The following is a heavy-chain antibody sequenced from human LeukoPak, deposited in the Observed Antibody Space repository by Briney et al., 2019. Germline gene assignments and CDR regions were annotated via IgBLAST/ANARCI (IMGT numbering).Heavy chain of an antibody. D-gene: IGHD3-22*01. CDR2: IYSSGST. Sequence: SETLPLTCTVSGASITTNYWNWIRQPPGEGLEWIGSIYSSGSTYYNPSLKSRVTISVDTSKNQFSLKLSSVTAADTAVYHCARSPNSFDSSGHYIYYLDVWGKGTTVTVSS. CDR1: GASITTNY. V-gene: IGHV4-4*08. CDR3: ARSPNSFDSSGHYIYYLDV. J-gene: IGHJ6*03.